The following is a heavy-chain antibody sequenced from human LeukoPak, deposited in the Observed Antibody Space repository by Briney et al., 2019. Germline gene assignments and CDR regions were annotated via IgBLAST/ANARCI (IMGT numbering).Heavy chain of an antibody. J-gene: IGHJ4*02. D-gene: IGHD3-3*01. CDR3: ARGRGGFWRTESDY. CDR2: INHNGNVN. Sequence: GGSLRVSCAASGFTFSSYWMNWARPAPGKGLEWVASINHNGNVNYYVDSVKGRFTISRDNAKNSLYLRMSNLRAEETAVYYCARGRGGFWRTESDYWGQGTLVTVSS. V-gene: IGHV3-7*03. CDR1: GFTFSSYW.